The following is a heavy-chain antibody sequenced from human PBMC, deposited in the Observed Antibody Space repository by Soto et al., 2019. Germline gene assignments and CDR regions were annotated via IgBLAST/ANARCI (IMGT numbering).Heavy chain of an antibody. D-gene: IGHD6-19*01. Sequence: GGSLRLSCAASGFTFSSYAMHWVRQAPGKGLEWVAVISYDGSNKYYADSVKGRFTISRDNSKNTLYLQMNSLRAEDTAVYYCARVSGWYTFEYFQHWGQGTLVTVSS. CDR1: GFTFSSYA. CDR2: ISYDGSNK. V-gene: IGHV3-30-3*01. CDR3: ARVSGWYTFEYFQH. J-gene: IGHJ1*01.